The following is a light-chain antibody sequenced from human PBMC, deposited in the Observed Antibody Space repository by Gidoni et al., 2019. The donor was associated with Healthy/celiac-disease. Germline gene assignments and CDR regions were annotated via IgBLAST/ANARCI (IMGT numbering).Light chain of an antibody. CDR3: SSYTSSSTLV. CDR1: SSDVGCYNY. J-gene: IGLJ2*01. V-gene: IGLV2-14*01. Sequence: QSALTQPASVSGSPGQSITISCTGTSSDVGCYNYVSWYQQHPGKAPKLMIYEVSNRPSGVSTRFSGSKSGNTASLTISGLQAEDEADYYCSSYTSSSTLVFGGGTKLTVL. CDR2: EVS.